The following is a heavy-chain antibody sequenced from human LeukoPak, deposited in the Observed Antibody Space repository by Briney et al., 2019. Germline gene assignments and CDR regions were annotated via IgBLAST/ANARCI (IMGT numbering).Heavy chain of an antibody. CDR1: GFTFSNYM. V-gene: IGHV3-74*01. J-gene: IGHJ4*02. Sequence: GGSLRLSCAASGFTFSNYMMHRVRQAPGKRLVWVSRIKSDGITITYADSVQGRFTISRDNAKNTLYLQMNSLRAEDTAVYYCLRDLNWSLDQWGQGTLVTVSS. D-gene: IGHD1-20*01. CDR3: LRDLNWSLDQ. CDR2: IKSDGITI.